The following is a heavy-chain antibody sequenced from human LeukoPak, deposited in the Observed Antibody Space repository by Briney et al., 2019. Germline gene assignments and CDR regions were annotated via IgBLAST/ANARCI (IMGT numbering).Heavy chain of an antibody. CDR1: GFTFSTYS. CDR2: ISSSSSTI. CDR3: AKGAYYAD. V-gene: IGHV3-48*01. D-gene: IGHD3-3*01. Sequence: GGSLRLSCAASGFTFSTYSMNWVRQAPGKGLEWVSYISSSSSTIYYADSVKGRFTSSRDNSKNTLYLQMNSLRAEDTAVYYCAKGAYYADWGQGTLVTVSS. J-gene: IGHJ4*02.